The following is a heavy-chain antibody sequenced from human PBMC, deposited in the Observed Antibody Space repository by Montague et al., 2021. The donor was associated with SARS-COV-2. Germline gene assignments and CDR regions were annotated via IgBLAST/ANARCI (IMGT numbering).Heavy chain of an antibody. Sequence: SETLSLTCTVSGGSISSYYWSWIRQPPAKGLEWIGYIYYSGSTNYNPSPKIRVTISIDTSKNQFSLKLNSVTAADTAVYYCASYTRQIRLIVFYYGMDVWGQGTTVTVSS. V-gene: IGHV4-59*12. D-gene: IGHD4-17*01. J-gene: IGHJ6*02. CDR1: GGSISSYY. CDR2: IYYSGST. CDR3: ASYTRQIRLIVFYYGMDV.